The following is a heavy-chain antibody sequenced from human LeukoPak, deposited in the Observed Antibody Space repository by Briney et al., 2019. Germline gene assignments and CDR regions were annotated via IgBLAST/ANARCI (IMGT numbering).Heavy chain of an antibody. V-gene: IGHV4-39*01. D-gene: IGHD4-17*01. CDR1: GGSIRSSYYY. CDR3: ARHFYGDVPTY. Sequence: SETLSLTCTVSGGSIRSSYYYWGWIRQPPGKGLEWIGSIYDSGSTYYNPSLKSRVTISVDTSKNQFSLKLNSVTAADTAVYYCARHFYGDVPTYWGQGTLVTVSS. CDR2: IYDSGST. J-gene: IGHJ4*02.